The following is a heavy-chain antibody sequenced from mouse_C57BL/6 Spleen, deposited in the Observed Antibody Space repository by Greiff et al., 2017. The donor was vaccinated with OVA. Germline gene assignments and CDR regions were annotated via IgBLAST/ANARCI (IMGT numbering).Heavy chain of an antibody. J-gene: IGHJ4*01. Sequence: VQLVESGPGLVQPSQSLSITCTVSGFSLTSYGVHWVRQSPGQGLEWLGVIWSGGSTAYNAAFMSRLSITKDNSKSQVCLKMNSLQAEDTAIYYCARGGLREAMDYWGQGTSVTVSS. V-gene: IGHV2-5*01. CDR3: ARGGLREAMDY. CDR2: IWSGGST. CDR1: GFSLTSYG.